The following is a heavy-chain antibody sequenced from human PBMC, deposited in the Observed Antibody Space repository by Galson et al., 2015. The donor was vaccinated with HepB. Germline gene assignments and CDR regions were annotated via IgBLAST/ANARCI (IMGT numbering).Heavy chain of an antibody. CDR1: GGTFSSYA. J-gene: IGHJ4*02. CDR2: IIPIFGTA. Sequence: SVKVSCKASGGTFSSYAISWVRQAPGQGLEWMGGIIPIFGTANYAQKFQGRVTITADESTSTAYMELSSLRSEDTAVYYCARVAAAGKNYNYFDYWGQGTLVTVSS. D-gene: IGHD6-13*01. CDR3: ARVAAAGKNYNYFDY. V-gene: IGHV1-69*13.